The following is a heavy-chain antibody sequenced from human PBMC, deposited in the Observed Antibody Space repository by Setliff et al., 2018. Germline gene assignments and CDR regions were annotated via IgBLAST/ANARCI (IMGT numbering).Heavy chain of an antibody. J-gene: IGHJ4*02. D-gene: IGHD1-1*01. CDR3: ARTGTYRYFDY. CDR1: GASLNSGTYY. CDR2: IYYRGDT. V-gene: IGHV4-39*01. Sequence: SETLSLTCTVSGASLNSGTYYWGWIRQPPGKGLEWIGRIYYRGDTYYNPSLKGRLTISVDTAQNQFSLRLTSVTAADTAVYYCARTGTYRYFDYWGQGAMVTV.